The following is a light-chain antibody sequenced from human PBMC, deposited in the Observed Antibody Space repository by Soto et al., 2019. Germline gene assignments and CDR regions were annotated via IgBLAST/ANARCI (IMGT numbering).Light chain of an antibody. CDR2: GAS. J-gene: IGKJ1*01. CDR3: QQYGSSPRT. CDR1: QSVSSIY. Sequence: EIVLTQSPGTLSLSPGERATLSCGASQSVSSIYLAWYQQKPGQAPRLLIYGASSRATGIPDRFSGSWSGTDFTLTISSLEPEDFAVYYCQQYGSSPRTFGQGTKVEIK. V-gene: IGKV3-20*01.